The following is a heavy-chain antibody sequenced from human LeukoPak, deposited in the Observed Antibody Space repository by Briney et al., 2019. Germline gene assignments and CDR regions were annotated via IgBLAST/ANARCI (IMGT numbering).Heavy chain of an antibody. CDR1: GFTFSSYS. CDR3: ARVAVAVNNWFDP. V-gene: IGHV3-21*01. CDR2: ISSSSSSYI. D-gene: IGHD6-19*01. J-gene: IGHJ5*02. Sequence: GGSLRLSCAASGFTFSSYSMNRVRQAPGKGLEWVSSISSSSSSYIYYADSVKGRFTISRDNAKNSLYLQMNSLRAEDTAVYYCARVAVAVNNWFDPWGQGTLVTVSS.